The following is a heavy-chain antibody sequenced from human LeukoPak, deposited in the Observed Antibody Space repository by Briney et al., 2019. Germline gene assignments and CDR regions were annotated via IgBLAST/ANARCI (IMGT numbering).Heavy chain of an antibody. Sequence: GGSLRLSCAASGFTFSSYGMHWVRQAPGKGLEWVAFIRYDGSNKYYADSVKGRFTNSRDNSKNTLYLQMNSLRAEDTAVYYCAKDEALYCSSTSCYGILDYWGQGTLVTVSS. J-gene: IGHJ4*02. V-gene: IGHV3-30*02. CDR2: IRYDGSNK. CDR3: AKDEALYCSSTSCYGILDY. CDR1: GFTFSSYG. D-gene: IGHD2-2*01.